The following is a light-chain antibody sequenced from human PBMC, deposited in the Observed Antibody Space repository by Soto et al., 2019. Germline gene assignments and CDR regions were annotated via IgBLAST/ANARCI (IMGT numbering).Light chain of an antibody. CDR2: GAP. J-gene: IGKJ5*01. CDR3: QQYNNWPIT. V-gene: IGKV3-15*01. CDR1: QSVYSN. Sequence: EVVMTQSPATLSVSPGERATLSFRASQSVYSNLALYQEKPGQAPRLLIYGAPTRATGIAARFSGSGPGTEFTLTISSLQSEDFAVYYCQQYNNWPITFGQGTRLEI.